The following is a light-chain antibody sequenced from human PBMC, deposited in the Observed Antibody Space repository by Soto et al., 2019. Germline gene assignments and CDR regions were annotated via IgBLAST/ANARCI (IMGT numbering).Light chain of an antibody. CDR1: QSVSSYS. CDR2: GTS. Sequence: ENVLTQSPGTLSLSPGERATLSCRASQSVSSYSLAWYQQKPGQAPRLVMYGTSNRATGIPDRFSGGGSGTDFTLTISRLEPEDFAVYYCQQFSSYPLTFGGGTKVDIK. V-gene: IGKV3-20*01. J-gene: IGKJ4*01. CDR3: QQFSSYPLT.